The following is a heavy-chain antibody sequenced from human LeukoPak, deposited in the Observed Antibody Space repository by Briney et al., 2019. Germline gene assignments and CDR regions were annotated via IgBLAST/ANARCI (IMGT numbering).Heavy chain of an antibody. Sequence: PGGSLRLSCAASGFTFSSYDMHWVRQAPGKGLEWVTFIRYDGSNKHYADSVKGRFTISRDNSKNTLYLQMNSLRAEDTAVYYCAKDGARRVVVPAAKDYWGQGTLVTVSS. CDR2: IRYDGSNK. J-gene: IGHJ4*02. D-gene: IGHD2-2*01. V-gene: IGHV3-30*02. CDR1: GFTFSSYD. CDR3: AKDGARRVVVPAAKDY.